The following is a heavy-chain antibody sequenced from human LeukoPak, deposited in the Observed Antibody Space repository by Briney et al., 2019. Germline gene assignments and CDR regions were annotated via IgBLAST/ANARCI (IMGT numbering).Heavy chain of an antibody. Sequence: GRSLRLSCAASGFISSRYAMHWVRQTPGKGLEWVAAIWNDGSDENYADSVKGRFTISSDNSKNTLYLQMNSLRAEDTAVYYCTFEIGRSQGAFDIWGQGTMITVSS. D-gene: IGHD1-26*01. CDR3: TFEIGRSQGAFDI. CDR2: IWNDGSDE. J-gene: IGHJ3*02. CDR1: GFISSRYA. V-gene: IGHV3-33*01.